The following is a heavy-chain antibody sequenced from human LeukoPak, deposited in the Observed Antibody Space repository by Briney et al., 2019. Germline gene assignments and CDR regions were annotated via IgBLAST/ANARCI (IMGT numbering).Heavy chain of an antibody. Sequence: PGGSLRLSCAASGFTFSSYGMHWVRQAPGKGLEWVAVISYDGSNKYYADSVKGRFTISRDNSKNTLYLQMNSLRAEDTAVYYCANHLGDGYNTGLDYWGQGTLVTVSS. J-gene: IGHJ4*02. CDR2: ISYDGSNK. CDR3: ANHLGDGYNTGLDY. V-gene: IGHV3-30*18. D-gene: IGHD5-24*01. CDR1: GFTFSSYG.